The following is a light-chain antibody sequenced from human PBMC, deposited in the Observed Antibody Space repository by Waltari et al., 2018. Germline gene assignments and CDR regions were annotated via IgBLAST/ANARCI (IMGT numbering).Light chain of an antibody. Sequence: DIQMTQSPSTLSASVGDRVTITCRASQSISSWLAWYQQKPGKAPKVLIYKASSLESGVPSRFRCSGSGTEFTLTISSLQPDDFATYYCQQYNSYSGTFGQGTKVEIK. CDR1: QSISSW. CDR3: QQYNSYSGT. J-gene: IGKJ1*01. CDR2: KAS. V-gene: IGKV1-5*03.